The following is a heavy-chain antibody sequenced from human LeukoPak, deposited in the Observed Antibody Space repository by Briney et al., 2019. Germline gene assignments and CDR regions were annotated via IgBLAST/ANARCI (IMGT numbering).Heavy chain of an antibody. CDR2: ISAYNGNT. V-gene: IGHV1-18*01. J-gene: IGHJ4*02. Sequence: GASVKVSCKASGYTFTSYGISWVRQPPGQGLEWMGWISAYNGNTNYAQKLQGRVTMTTDTSTSTAYMELRSLRSDDTAVYYCARGPYGSGSYYKFDYWGQGTLVTVSS. D-gene: IGHD3-10*01. CDR1: GYTFTSYG. CDR3: ARGPYGSGSYYKFDY.